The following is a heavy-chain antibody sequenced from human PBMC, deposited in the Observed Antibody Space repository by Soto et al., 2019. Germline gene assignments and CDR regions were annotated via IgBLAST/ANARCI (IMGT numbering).Heavy chain of an antibody. Sequence: GASVKVSCKASGYTFTSYGISWVRQAPGQGLEYMGWISPYNDNTHYAQNLQGRATVTADTSTSTAYMELRSLRSDDTAVYYCALYDSGPGYFDYWGQGTLVTVSS. V-gene: IGHV1-18*01. CDR3: ALYDSGPGYFDY. CDR2: ISPYNDNT. J-gene: IGHJ4*02. D-gene: IGHD3-22*01. CDR1: GYTFTSYG.